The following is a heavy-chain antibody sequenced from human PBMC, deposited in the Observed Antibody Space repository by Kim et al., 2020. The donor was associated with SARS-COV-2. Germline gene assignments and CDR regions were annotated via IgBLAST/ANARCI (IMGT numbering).Heavy chain of an antibody. V-gene: IGHV1-18*01. J-gene: IGHJ6*02. CDR2: INGYNGNT. CDR3: ASDDIAVRPRYYYGMAV. D-gene: IGHD6-6*01. CDR1: GYTFTTYG. Sequence: ASVKVSCKASGYTFTTYGISWVRQAPGQGLEWMGWINGYNGNTNYAQKFQGRVSMTTDTSTSTAYMDLKSLGSDDTAVYYCASDDIAVRPRYYYGMAVWGQGTTVIVSS.